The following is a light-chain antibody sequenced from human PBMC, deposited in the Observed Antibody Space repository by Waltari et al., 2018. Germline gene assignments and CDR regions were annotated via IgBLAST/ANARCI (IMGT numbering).Light chain of an antibody. CDR1: QSISSQ. V-gene: IGKV3-15*01. Sequence: EIVMTQSPATLSVSPGERASQEGRASQSISSQLAWYQQKPGQAPRLLIYGASTRATGIPARFSGSGSGTEFTLTISSLQSEDFAVYFCQQYHESPPITFGPGTKVDIK. J-gene: IGKJ3*01. CDR2: GAS. CDR3: QQYHESPPIT.